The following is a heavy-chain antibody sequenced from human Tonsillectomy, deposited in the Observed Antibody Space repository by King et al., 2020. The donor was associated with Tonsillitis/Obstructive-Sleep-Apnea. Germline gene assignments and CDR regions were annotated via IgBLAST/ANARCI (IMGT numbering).Heavy chain of an antibody. CDR3: ARGWDIVLVVTNNWFDP. Sequence: VQLQQWGAGLLKPSETLSLPCAVYGGSFSGYYWNWIRQPPGKGLEWIGEINHIGGTNYNPSLKNGVAISVDTSKNQFSLKLSFVTAADTAVYYCARGWDIVLVVTNNWFDPWGEGNLVTVSS. J-gene: IGHJ5*02. V-gene: IGHV4-34*01. CDR2: INHIGGT. CDR1: GGSFSGYY. D-gene: IGHD2-15*01.